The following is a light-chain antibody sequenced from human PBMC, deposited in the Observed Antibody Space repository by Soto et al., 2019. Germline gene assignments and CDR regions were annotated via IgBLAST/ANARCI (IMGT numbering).Light chain of an antibody. V-gene: IGLV2-14*01. CDR2: DVS. Sequence: QSVLTQPASVSGSPGQSITISCTGTSSDVGGYNYVSWYQQHPGKAPKLMIYDVSNRPSGVSNRVSGSKSGNTASLTISGLQTEDEADYYCSSYTGSNTLSVFGTGTKLTVL. J-gene: IGLJ1*01. CDR1: SSDVGGYNY. CDR3: SSYTGSNTLSV.